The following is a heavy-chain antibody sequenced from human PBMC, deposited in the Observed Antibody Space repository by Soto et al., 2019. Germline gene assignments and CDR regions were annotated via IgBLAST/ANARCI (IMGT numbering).Heavy chain of an antibody. Sequence: QVQLVESGGGVVQPGRSLRLSCAASGFTFSSYGMHWVRQAPGKGLEWVAVISYDGSNKYYADSVKGRFTISRDNSKNTLYLQMNSLRAEDTAVYYCAKYVGGSSWYFDYWGQGTLVTVSS. V-gene: IGHV3-30*18. CDR3: AKYVGGSSWYFDY. CDR1: GFTFSSYG. J-gene: IGHJ4*02. D-gene: IGHD6-13*01. CDR2: ISYDGSNK.